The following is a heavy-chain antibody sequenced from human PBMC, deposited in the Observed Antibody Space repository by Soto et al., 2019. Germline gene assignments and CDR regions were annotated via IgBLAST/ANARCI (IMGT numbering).Heavy chain of an antibody. Sequence: ASVKVSCKASGYTFTGYYMHWVRQAPGQGLEWMGWINPNSGGTNYAQKFQGRVTMTRDTSTSTAYMELSRLRSDDTAVYYCARDAYCSSTSCSPYYYYYYGMDVWGQGTTVTVSS. CDR3: ARDAYCSSTSCSPYYYYYYGMDV. D-gene: IGHD2-2*01. V-gene: IGHV1-2*02. CDR2: INPNSGGT. CDR1: GYTFTGYY. J-gene: IGHJ6*02.